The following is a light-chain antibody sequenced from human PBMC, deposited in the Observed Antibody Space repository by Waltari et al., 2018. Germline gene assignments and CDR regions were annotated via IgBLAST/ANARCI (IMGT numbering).Light chain of an antibody. CDR1: QSVSSY. CDR3: QQRSNWPYT. J-gene: IGKJ2*01. Sequence: EILLTQSPATLSLSQGERAPLSCRASQSVSSYLAWYHQKPGQAPRLLIYDASNRATGIPARFSGSGSGTDFTLTISSLEPEDFAVYYCQQRSNWPYTFGQGTKLEIK. CDR2: DAS. V-gene: IGKV3-11*01.